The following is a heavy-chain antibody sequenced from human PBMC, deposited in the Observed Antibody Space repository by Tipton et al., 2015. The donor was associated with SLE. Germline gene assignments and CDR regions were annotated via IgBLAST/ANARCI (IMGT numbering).Heavy chain of an antibody. CDR3: ARGRGWDAFDI. CDR2: IYYSGYT. D-gene: IGHD3-10*01. V-gene: IGHV4-59*01. Sequence: TLSLTCTVSGRSIRSYYWSWIRQPPGKGLEWLGYIYYSGYTNYNPSLKSRVTISVDTSKNQFSLKLSSVTAADTAVYYCARGRGWDAFDIWGQGTMVTVSS. J-gene: IGHJ3*02. CDR1: GRSIRSYY.